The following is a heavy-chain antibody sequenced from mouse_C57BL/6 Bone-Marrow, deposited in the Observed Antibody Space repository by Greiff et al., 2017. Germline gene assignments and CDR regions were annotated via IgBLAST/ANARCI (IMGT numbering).Heavy chain of an antibody. V-gene: IGHV5-17*01. Sequence: EVHLVESGGGLVKPGGSLKLSCAASGFTFSDYGMHWVRQAPEKGLEWVAYISSGSSTIYYADTVKGRFTISRDNAKNSLFLQMTSLRSEDTAMYYCARPGSYAMDYWGQGTSVTVSS. J-gene: IGHJ4*01. CDR1: GFTFSDYG. CDR2: ISSGSSTI. CDR3: ARPGSYAMDY.